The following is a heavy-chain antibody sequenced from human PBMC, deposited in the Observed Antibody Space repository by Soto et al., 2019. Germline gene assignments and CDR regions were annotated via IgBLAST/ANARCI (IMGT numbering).Heavy chain of an antibody. J-gene: IGHJ4*02. D-gene: IGHD3-3*01. CDR3: AKDLTNDQVRFLEWPLDF. V-gene: IGHV3-43*01. CDR2: ISWDGGST. Sequence: GGSLNLSCAASGFTFDDYSMYWFRQVRVKGLEWVSLISWDGGSTYYADSVKGRFTISRDNSKNSLYLQMNSLRTEDTALYYCAKDLTNDQVRFLEWPLDFWGQGTLVTVSS. CDR1: GFTFDDYS.